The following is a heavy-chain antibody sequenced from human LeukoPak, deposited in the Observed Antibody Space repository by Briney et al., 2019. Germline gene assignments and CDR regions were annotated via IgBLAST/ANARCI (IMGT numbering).Heavy chain of an antibody. Sequence: PGGSLRLSCVVSGFTFSNNWMSWVRQAPGKGLEWVGRIKREVDGGTTDYAAPVKDRFVISRDDSKNTLYLHLSSVKTEDTGVYYCARRSLNYNDSSGFYFDSWGQGTLVTVSS. D-gene: IGHD3-22*01. V-gene: IGHV3-15*01. CDR2: IKREVDGGTT. CDR3: ARRSLNYNDSSGFYFDS. J-gene: IGHJ4*02. CDR1: GFTFSNNW.